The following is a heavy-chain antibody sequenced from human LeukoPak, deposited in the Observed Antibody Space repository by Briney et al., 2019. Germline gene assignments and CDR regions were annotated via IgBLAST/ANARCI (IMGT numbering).Heavy chain of an antibody. D-gene: IGHD2-21*01. J-gene: IGHJ4*02. CDR3: ARGALIPDF. Sequence: GGSLRLSCAASGFTFSSYAMTWVRQAPGKGLAWVSSISKSDGSTYYADSVKGRFTISRDNSKNTVYLHMDSLRVEDTVIYYCARGALIPDFRGQGTLVTVSS. CDR2: ISKSDGST. V-gene: IGHV3-23*01. CDR1: GFTFSSYA.